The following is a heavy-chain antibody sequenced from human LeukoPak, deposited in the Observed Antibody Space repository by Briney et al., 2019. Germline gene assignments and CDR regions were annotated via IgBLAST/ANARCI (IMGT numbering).Heavy chain of an antibody. CDR1: GYIFSNYG. Sequence: ASVKVSCKASGYIFSNYGISWVRQAPGQGLEWMGWISGDNGNTNYAQKYQGRVTMTTDTATTTAYMELRGLRSDDTAVYYCARDLSTLVADVSYWGQGTLVTVSS. CDR3: ARDLSTLVADVSY. D-gene: IGHD2-2*01. J-gene: IGHJ4*02. V-gene: IGHV1-18*01. CDR2: ISGDNGNT.